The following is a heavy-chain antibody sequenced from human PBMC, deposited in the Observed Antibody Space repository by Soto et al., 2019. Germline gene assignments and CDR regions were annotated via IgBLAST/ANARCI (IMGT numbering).Heavy chain of an antibody. J-gene: IGHJ6*02. CDR1: GFTFSSYW. D-gene: IGHD6-19*01. CDR2: IKQDGSEK. Sequence: GGSLRLSCAASGFTFSSYWMSWVRQAPGKGLEWVANIKQDGSEKYYVDSVKGRFTISRDNAKNSLYLQMNSLRVEDTAVYYCARLYPGSGWPYNYYGMDVWGRGTTVTVSS. V-gene: IGHV3-7*01. CDR3: ARLYPGSGWPYNYYGMDV.